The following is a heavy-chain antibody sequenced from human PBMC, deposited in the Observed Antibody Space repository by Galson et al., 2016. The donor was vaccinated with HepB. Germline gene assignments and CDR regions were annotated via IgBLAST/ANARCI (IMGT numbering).Heavy chain of an antibody. V-gene: IGHV3-33*08. J-gene: IGHJ5*02. CDR1: GFTFSSYG. Sequence: SLRLSCAASGFTFSSYGMHWVRQAPGKGLEWVAVILYDGSKKYYADSVKGRFTISRDNSKNTLYLQMNSLRAEDTAVYYCARDSFTIFGVTPNWFDPWGQGTLATVSS. CDR2: ILYDGSKK. CDR3: ARDSFTIFGVTPNWFDP. D-gene: IGHD3-3*01.